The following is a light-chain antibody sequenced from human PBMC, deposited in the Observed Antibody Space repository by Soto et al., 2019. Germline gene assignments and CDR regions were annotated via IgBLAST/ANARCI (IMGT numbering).Light chain of an antibody. Sequence: SSLPQPSSVSVSPGQSITISCPGTSSDVGSYNLVSWYQQHPGKAPKLMIYEVSKRPSGVSNRFSGSKSGNTASLTISGLQAEDEADYYCCSYAGSSTYVFGTGTKVTVL. CDR3: CSYAGSSTYV. V-gene: IGLV2-23*02. CDR2: EVS. CDR1: SSDVGSYNL. J-gene: IGLJ1*01.